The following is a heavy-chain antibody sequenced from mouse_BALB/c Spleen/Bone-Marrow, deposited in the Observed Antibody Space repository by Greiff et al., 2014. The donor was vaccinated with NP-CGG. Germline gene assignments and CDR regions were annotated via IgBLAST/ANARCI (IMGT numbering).Heavy chain of an antibody. J-gene: IGHJ4*01. V-gene: IGHV1-14*01. Sequence: EVQLQQSGPELVKPGASVKTSCKASGYTFTSYVLHWVKQTPGQGLEWIGYINPYNDGTKSNEKFKGKATLTSDKSSSTAYMELSSLTSEDSAVYYCAREDGYYGMDYWGQGTSVTVSS. CDR2: INPYNDGT. CDR3: AREDGYYGMDY. CDR1: GYTFTSYV. D-gene: IGHD2-3*01.